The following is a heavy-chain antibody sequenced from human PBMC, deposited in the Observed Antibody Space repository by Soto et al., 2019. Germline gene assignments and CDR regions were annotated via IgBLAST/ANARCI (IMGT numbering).Heavy chain of an antibody. CDR1: GFSLRTSGMC. D-gene: IGHD1-26*01. CDR3: ARIPKFYRGSYTYVDD. V-gene: IGHV2-70*11. Sequence: SGPTLVNPTQTLTLTCTFSGFSLRTSGMCVSWIRQPPGKALEWLARIDWDDDKYYNTSLKTRRTISKHTSKNQVVVTMTNMDPVDTATYYCARIPKFYRGSYTYVDDWGQGTLVTFPS. J-gene: IGHJ4*02. CDR2: IDWDDDK.